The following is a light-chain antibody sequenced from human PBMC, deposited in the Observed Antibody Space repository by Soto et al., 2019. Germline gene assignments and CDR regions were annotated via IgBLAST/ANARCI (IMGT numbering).Light chain of an antibody. V-gene: IGLV2-23*02. CDR1: SSDVGSYNL. CDR3: CSYAGTLYG. CDR2: EVS. J-gene: IGLJ1*01. Sequence: QSVLTQPASVSGSPGQSITISCTGTSSDVGSYNLVSWYQQHPGKAPKVMIYEVSKRPSGVSNRFSGSKSGNTASLTISGLQAEDEADYYCCSYAGTLYGFGTGTKVTVL.